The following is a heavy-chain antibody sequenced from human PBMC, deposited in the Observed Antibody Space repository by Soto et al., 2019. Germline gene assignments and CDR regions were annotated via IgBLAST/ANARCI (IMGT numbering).Heavy chain of an antibody. CDR1: GFTFRNYW. CDR3: ARGVDDYADYRFDY. CDR2: IQQDGRDK. D-gene: IGHD4-17*01. V-gene: IGHV3-7*01. J-gene: IGHJ4*01. Sequence: EVQLVESGGGLVQPGGSLRLSCAASGFTFRNYWMSWVRQAPGKGLEWVANIQQDGRDKYYVDSVRGRFTISRDNARNTLYLQINSLRAEDTAVYYCARGVDDYADYRFDYWGQGTLVNVSS.